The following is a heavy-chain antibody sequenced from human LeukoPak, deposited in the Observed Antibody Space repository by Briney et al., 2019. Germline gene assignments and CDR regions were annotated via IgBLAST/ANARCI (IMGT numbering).Heavy chain of an antibody. CDR1: GGSFSGYY. J-gene: IGHJ4*02. Sequence: SETLSLTCAVYGGSFSGYYWSWIRQPPGKGLEWIGEINHSGSTNYNPSLKSRVTISVDTSKNQFSLKLSSVTAADTAVYYCARVFGYCSGGSCYRRVSYFDYWGQGTLVTVSS. V-gene: IGHV4-34*01. D-gene: IGHD2-15*01. CDR2: INHSGST. CDR3: ARVFGYCSGGSCYRRVSYFDY.